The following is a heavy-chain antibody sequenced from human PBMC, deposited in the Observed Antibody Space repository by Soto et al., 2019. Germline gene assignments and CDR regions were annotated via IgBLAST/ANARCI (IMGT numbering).Heavy chain of an antibody. CDR2: VYYSGTT. CDR3: ARTTAVPNTLRSRYFFDY. CDR1: GGSVSNKTYY. J-gene: IGHJ4*02. V-gene: IGHV4-61*01. Sequence: SETLSRTCSVSGGSVSNKTYYWIWIRQPPGKILEWLGYVYYSGTTNYNPSLKSRVTISVDLSKNQFSLRLSSVTTADTALYYCARTTAVPNTLRSRYFFDYWGQGTLVTVSS. D-gene: IGHD4-17*01.